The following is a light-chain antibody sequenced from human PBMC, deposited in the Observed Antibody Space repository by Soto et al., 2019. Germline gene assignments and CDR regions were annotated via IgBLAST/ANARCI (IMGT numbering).Light chain of an antibody. J-gene: IGKJ4*01. CDR3: QQRSNWPPLT. CDR2: DAS. V-gene: IGKV3-11*01. Sequence: EIVLTQSPATLSLSPGERATLSCRASQSVSNYLAWYQQKAGQAPRLLLYDASNRATGIPARFSGSGSWTDFTLTISSLEPEDLAVYYGQQRSNWPPLTFGGGTKVEIK. CDR1: QSVSNY.